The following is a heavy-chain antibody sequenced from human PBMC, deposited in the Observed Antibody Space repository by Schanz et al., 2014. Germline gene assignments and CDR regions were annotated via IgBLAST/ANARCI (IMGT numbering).Heavy chain of an antibody. V-gene: IGHV1-18*01. CDR1: GYTFTRSG. Sequence: QVQLVQSGGEVKTPGASVKVSCKASGYTFTRSGISWVRQAPGQGLEWMGWIGGSDGNTNFAQKFQGRVTMTTDTSTSTAYMELRSQRSDDTAVYYCARRYYGSGSYWFFDLWGRGTLVTVSS. D-gene: IGHD3-10*01. CDR3: ARRYYGSGSYWFFDL. J-gene: IGHJ2*01. CDR2: IGGSDGNT.